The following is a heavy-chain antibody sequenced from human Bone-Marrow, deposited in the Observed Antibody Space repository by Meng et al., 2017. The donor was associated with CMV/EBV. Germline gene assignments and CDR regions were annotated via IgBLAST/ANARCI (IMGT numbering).Heavy chain of an antibody. D-gene: IGHD1-26*01. CDR2: ISYDGSNK. J-gene: IGHJ4*02. Sequence: GESLTIFCPASGFTFSSYAMHWVRQAPGKGLEWVAVISYDGSNKYYADSVKGRFTISRDNSKNTLYLQMNSLRAEDTAVYYCARVLGGATATGYWGQGTLVTVSS. CDR3: ARVLGGATATGY. CDR1: GFTFSSYA. V-gene: IGHV3-30-3*01.